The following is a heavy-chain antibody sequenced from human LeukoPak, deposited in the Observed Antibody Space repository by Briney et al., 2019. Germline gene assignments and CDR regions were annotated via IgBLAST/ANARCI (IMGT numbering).Heavy chain of an antibody. CDR1: GFTFSSYG. D-gene: IGHD5-18*01. CDR3: ARERGYSYGGDY. J-gene: IGHJ4*02. Sequence: GGSLRLSCAASGFTFSSYGMHWVRQAPGKGLEWVAVISYDGSNKYYADSVKGRFTISRDNSKNTLYLQMNSLRAEDTAVYYCARERGYSYGGDYWGQGTLVTVSS. CDR2: ISYDGSNK. V-gene: IGHV3-30*03.